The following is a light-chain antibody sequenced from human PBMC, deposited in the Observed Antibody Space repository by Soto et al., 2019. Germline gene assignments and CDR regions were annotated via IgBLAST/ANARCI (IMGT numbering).Light chain of an antibody. J-gene: IGLJ2*01. CDR2: LNSDGSH. CDR1: GGHSSYA. Sequence: QSVLTQSPSASASRGASVKLTCTLSGGHSSYAIAWHQQQPEKGPRYLMKLNSDGSHSKGDGIPDRFSGSSSGAERYLTISSLQSEDEADYYCQTWGTGIRVFGGGTKLTVL. CDR3: QTWGTGIRV. V-gene: IGLV4-69*01.